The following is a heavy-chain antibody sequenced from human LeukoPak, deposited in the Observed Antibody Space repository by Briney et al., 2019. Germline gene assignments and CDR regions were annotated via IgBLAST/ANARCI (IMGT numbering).Heavy chain of an antibody. CDR1: GGSISSYY. CDR2: IYYSGST. J-gene: IGHJ6*02. CDR3: ARDSIAVAGTGYYYGMDV. D-gene: IGHD6-19*01. Sequence: SETLSLTCTVSGGSISSYYWSWIRQPPGKGLEWIGYIYYSGSTNYNPSLKSRVTISVDTSKNQFSLKLSSVTAADTAVYYCARDSIAVAGTGYYYGMDVWGQGTTVTVSS. V-gene: IGHV4-59*01.